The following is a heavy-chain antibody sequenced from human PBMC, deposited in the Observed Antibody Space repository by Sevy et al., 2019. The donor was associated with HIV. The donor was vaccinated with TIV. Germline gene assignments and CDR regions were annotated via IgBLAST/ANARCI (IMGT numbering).Heavy chain of an antibody. CDR2: ISSSSSSI. CDR3: ARDAGYYRAKIDY. CDR1: GFTFSSYS. J-gene: IGHJ4*02. V-gene: IGHV3-48*02. Sequence: GESLKISCAASGFTFSSYSMNWVRQAPGKGLEWVSYISSSSSSIYYADSVKGRFTISRDNAKNSLYLQMNSLRDEDTAVYYWARDAGYYRAKIDYWGQGTLVTVSS. D-gene: IGHD3-3*01.